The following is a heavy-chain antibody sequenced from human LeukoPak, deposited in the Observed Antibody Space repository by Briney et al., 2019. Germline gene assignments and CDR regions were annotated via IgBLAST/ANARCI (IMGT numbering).Heavy chain of an antibody. D-gene: IGHD3-22*01. CDR3: ARDPYYYDSSGYSS. CDR2: MNPNSGNT. J-gene: IGHJ4*02. CDR1: GYTFTSYD. Sequence: ASVKVSCKASGYTFTSYDINWVRQAPGQGLEWMGWMNPNSGNTGYAQKFQGRVTMTRNTSISTAYMELSSLRSEDTAVYYCARDPYYYDSSGYSSWGQGTLVTVSS. V-gene: IGHV1-8*01.